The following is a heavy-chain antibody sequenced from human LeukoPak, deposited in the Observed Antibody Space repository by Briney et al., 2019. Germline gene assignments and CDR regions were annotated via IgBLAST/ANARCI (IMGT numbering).Heavy chain of an antibody. CDR3: ASRYGMDV. CDR2: INHSGST. CDR1: GGSFSGYY. V-gene: IGHV4-34*01. J-gene: IGHJ6*02. Sequence: SETLSLTCAVYGGSFSGYYWSWIRQPPGKGLEWIGEINHSGSTNYNPSLKSRVTISVDTSKNQFSLKLSSVTAADTAVYYCASRYGMDVWGQGTTVTVSS.